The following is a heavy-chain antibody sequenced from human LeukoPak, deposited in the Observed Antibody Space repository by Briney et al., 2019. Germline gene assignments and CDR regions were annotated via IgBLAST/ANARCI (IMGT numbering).Heavy chain of an antibody. Sequence: GGSLRLSCAASGVSFDDNAMYCVRQAPGGGLEWVFLISGDGATTYYADSVKGRFNIPRDNSKSSLYLQMNSLRREDSALYYCAKDNQRGGFQHWGQGTLVTVSS. V-gene: IGHV3-43*02. CDR2: ISGDGATT. CDR1: GVSFDDNA. J-gene: IGHJ1*01. D-gene: IGHD3-16*01. CDR3: AKDNQRGGFQH.